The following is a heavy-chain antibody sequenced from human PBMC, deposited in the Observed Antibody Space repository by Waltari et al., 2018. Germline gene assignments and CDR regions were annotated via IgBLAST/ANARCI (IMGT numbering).Heavy chain of an antibody. Sequence: QVQLVQSGAEVKKPGASVTVSCKASGYPFPSYDINWVRPARGEGLEWMGWMNPNSGNTGYAQKFQGRVTMTRNTSISTAYMELSSLRSEDTAVYYCARGQGSSWEGDYMDVWGKGTTVTVSS. CDR2: MNPNSGNT. CDR1: GYPFPSYD. J-gene: IGHJ6*03. D-gene: IGHD6-13*01. V-gene: IGHV1-8*01. CDR3: ARGQGSSWEGDYMDV.